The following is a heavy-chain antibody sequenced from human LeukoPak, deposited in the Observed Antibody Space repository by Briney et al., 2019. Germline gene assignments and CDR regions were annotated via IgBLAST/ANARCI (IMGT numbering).Heavy chain of an antibody. CDR1: GFTFSSYA. D-gene: IGHD3-16*02. V-gene: IGHV3-30-3*01. Sequence: PGGSLRLSCAASGFTFSSYAMHWVRQAPGKGLEWVAVISYDGSNKYYADSVKGRFTISRDNSKNTLYLQMNSLRAEDTAVYYCARAFETMGSYRSPFDYWGQGTLVTVSS. CDR3: ARAFETMGSYRSPFDY. J-gene: IGHJ4*02. CDR2: ISYDGSNK.